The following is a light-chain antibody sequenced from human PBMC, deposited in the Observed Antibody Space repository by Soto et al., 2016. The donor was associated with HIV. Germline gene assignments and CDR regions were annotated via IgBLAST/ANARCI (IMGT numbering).Light chain of an antibody. J-gene: IGKJ1*01. CDR1: QGISSY. CDR3: QQYYSYPQT. CDR2: AAS. V-gene: IGKV1-8*01. Sequence: AIRMTQSPSSFSASIGDRVTITCRASQGISSYLAWYQQKPGKAPKLLIYAASTLQSGVPSRFSGSGSGTDFTLTISCLQSEDFATYYCQQYYSYPQTFGQGTKV.